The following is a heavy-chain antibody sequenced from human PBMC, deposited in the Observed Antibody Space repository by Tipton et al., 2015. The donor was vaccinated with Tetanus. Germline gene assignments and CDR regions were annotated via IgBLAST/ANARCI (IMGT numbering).Heavy chain of an antibody. CDR2: INYSGST. Sequence: TLSLTCAVYGGSFSGYYWSWIRQPPGKGLEWIGEINYSGSTNYNPSLKSRVTISVDTSKNQFSLKLSSVTAADTAVFYCAGLYYYDSASYPLYWGQGTLVTVSS. CDR3: AGLYYYDSASYPLY. D-gene: IGHD3-10*01. CDR1: GGSFSGYY. J-gene: IGHJ4*02. V-gene: IGHV4-34*01.